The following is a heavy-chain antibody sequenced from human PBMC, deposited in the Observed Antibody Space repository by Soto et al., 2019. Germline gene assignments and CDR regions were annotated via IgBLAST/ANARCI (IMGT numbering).Heavy chain of an antibody. Sequence: SVKVSCMASGGTFSSYAISWVRQAPGQGLEWMGGIIPIFGTANYAQKFQGRVTITADESTSTAYMELSSLRSEDTAVYYCAMRDGYNYRYFDYWGQGTLVTVSS. V-gene: IGHV1-69*13. CDR2: IIPIFGTA. CDR3: AMRDGYNYRYFDY. D-gene: IGHD5-12*01. J-gene: IGHJ4*02. CDR1: GGTFSSYA.